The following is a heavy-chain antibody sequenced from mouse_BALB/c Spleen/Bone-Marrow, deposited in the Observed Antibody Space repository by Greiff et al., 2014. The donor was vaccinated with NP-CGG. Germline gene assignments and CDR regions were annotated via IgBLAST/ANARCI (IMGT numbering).Heavy chain of an antibody. Sequence: VQLQQSGPGQVKPSQTVSLTCTVTDISITTGNYRWSWIRQFPGNKLEWIGYMYYSGTITYNPSLTSRTTITRDTSKNQVFLEMNSLTAEDTATYFCARDRYGYAMDYWGQGTSVTVSS. J-gene: IGHJ4*01. V-gene: IGHV3-5*02. D-gene: IGHD2-14*01. CDR3: ARDRYGYAMDY. CDR1: DISITTGNYR. CDR2: MYYSGTI.